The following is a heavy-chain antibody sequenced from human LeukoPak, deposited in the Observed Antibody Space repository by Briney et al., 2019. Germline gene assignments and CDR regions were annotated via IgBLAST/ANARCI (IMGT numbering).Heavy chain of an antibody. Sequence: GGSPRLSCAASGFTFDDYGMSWVRHAPGKGLEWVSSISMTSAIFYAASVKGRFTISRDNAKNSLYLQMTSLRAEDTAVYYCARVSPNTVTTLQYFDYWGQGTLVTVSS. CDR2: ISMTSAI. V-gene: IGHV3-69-1*01. J-gene: IGHJ4*02. CDR3: ARVSPNTVTTLQYFDY. CDR1: GFTFDDYG. D-gene: IGHD4-17*01.